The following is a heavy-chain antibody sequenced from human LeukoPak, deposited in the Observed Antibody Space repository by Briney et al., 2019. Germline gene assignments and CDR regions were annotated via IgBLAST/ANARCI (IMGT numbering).Heavy chain of an antibody. Sequence: PGGSLRLSCAASGFTISNAWMTWVRQASGKGLEWVGRIRSTANSYATAYDVSVKGRFTISRDDSKDTASLQMNNLKTEDTAVYYCTVGGYRYGLDAFDIWGQGTMVTVSS. J-gene: IGHJ3*02. CDR1: GFTISNAW. CDR3: TVGGYRYGLDAFDI. V-gene: IGHV3-73*01. D-gene: IGHD5-18*01. CDR2: IRSTANSYAT.